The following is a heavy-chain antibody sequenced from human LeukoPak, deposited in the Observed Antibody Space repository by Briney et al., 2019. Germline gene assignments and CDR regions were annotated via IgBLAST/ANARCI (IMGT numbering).Heavy chain of an antibody. CDR1: GYTFTSYG. V-gene: IGHV1-18*01. D-gene: IGHD4-11*01. J-gene: IGHJ4*02. Sequence: GASVKVSYKASGYTFTSYGISWVRQAPGQGLEWMGWISAYNGNTNYAQKLQGRVTMTTDTSTSTAYMELRSLRSDDTAVYYCARAPPYSNYLRFEYWGQGTLVTVSS. CDR2: ISAYNGNT. CDR3: ARAPPYSNYLRFEY.